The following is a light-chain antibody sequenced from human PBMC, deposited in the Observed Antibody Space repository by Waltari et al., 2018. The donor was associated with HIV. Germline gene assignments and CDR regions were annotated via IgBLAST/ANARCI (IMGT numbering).Light chain of an antibody. V-gene: IGLV3-25*03. CDR1: ELPKQY. Sequence: SYELTQPPSVSVSPGQTARITCSGDELPKQYAYWYQPKQGQAPILVIYKDNEMPSGIPERFSGSSSGTTVTLTISGVQAEDEADYYCQSADNSGTWVFGGGTKLTVL. CDR2: KDN. J-gene: IGLJ3*02. CDR3: QSADNSGTWV.